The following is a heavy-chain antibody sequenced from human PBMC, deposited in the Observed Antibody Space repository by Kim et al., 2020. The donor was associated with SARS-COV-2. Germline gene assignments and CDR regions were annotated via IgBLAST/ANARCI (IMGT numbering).Heavy chain of an antibody. CDR1: GYTFTSYD. D-gene: IGHD3-22*01. CDR2: MNPNSGNT. CDR3: ARGVRITMIVVVITTDYYYYMDV. V-gene: IGHV1-8*01. J-gene: IGHJ6*03. Sequence: ASVKVSCKVSGYTFTSYDINWVRQATGQGLEWMGWMNPNSGNTGYAQKFQGRVTMTRNTSISTAYMELSSLRSEDTAVYYCARGVRITMIVVVITTDYYYYMDVWGKGTTVTVSS.